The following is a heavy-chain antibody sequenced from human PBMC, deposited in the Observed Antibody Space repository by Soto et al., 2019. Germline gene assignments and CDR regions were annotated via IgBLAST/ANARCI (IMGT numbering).Heavy chain of an antibody. D-gene: IGHD2-8*02. CDR1: GGSFSGYY. J-gene: IGHJ4*02. V-gene: IGHV4-34*01. CDR3: ARDKITGLFDY. Sequence: PSETLSLTCAVYGGSFSGYYWTWIRQPPGTGLEWIGYIYYSGDSKYNTSLESRVTMSVDRSKNQFSLKLTSVTAADTAVYYCARDKITGLFDYWGQGTLVTVS. CDR2: IYYSGDS.